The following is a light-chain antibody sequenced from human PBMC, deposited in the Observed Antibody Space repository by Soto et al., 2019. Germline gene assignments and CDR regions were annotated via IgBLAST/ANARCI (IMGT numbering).Light chain of an antibody. V-gene: IGLV4-69*01. J-gene: IGLJ2*01. CDR3: QTWGTGNVV. Sequence: QPVLTQSPSASASLGASVKLTCTLSSGHSSYAIAWHQQKPEKGPRYLMKLNSDGSHSKGDGIPDRFSGSSSGAERYLTISSLQSEDEADYYCQTWGTGNVVFGGGTKLTVL. CDR1: SGHSSYA. CDR2: LNSDGSH.